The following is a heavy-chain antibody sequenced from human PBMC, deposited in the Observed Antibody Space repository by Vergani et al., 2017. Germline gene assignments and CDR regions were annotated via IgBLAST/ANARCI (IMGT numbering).Heavy chain of an antibody. J-gene: IGHJ4*02. CDR2: ISSDGSNK. CDR3: VNGYYYDQSGLASFDY. CDR1: GLMFNNYG. Sequence: QVQLVESGGGVVQPGRSLRLSCETSGLMFNNYGMHWVRQAPGNGLEWVAVISSDGSNKHYADSVKGRFTISRDNSQNTLYLQMDSLTAEDTAIYFCVNGYYYDQSGLASFDYWGQGTLVTVSS. V-gene: IGHV3-30*18. D-gene: IGHD3-22*01.